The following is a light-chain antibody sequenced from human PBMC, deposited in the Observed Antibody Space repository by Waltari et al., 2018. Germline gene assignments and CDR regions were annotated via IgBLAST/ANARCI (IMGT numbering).Light chain of an antibody. J-gene: IGKJ2*03. CDR1: QSVANN. CDR3: QQYNDWYS. CDR2: DAS. V-gene: IGKV3-15*01. Sequence: EKVLTQFPATVSGSPGERVTLSCRASQSVANNVAWYQHRSGQAPRLVIYDASTRASGMPARCSGSGSGTEFTLTISGLQSEDCALYYCQQYNDWYSFGQGTKLEIK.